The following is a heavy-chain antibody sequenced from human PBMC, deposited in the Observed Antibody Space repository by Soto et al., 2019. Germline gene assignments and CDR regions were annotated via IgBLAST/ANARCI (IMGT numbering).Heavy chain of an antibody. CDR3: ARDQGGDGMDV. V-gene: IGHV3-23*01. CDR2: ISGSGDYT. D-gene: IGHD3-10*01. J-gene: IGHJ6*02. CDR1: GFMFSSYA. Sequence: PGGSLRLSCAASGFMFSSYAMSWVRQAPGKGLEWVSAISGSGDYTYYADSVRGRFTISRDNSKDTVYLQLNSLRADDTAVYYCARDQGGDGMDVWGQGTTVT.